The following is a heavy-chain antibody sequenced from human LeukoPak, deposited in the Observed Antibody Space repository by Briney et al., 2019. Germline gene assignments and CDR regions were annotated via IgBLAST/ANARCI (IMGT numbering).Heavy chain of an antibody. V-gene: IGHV1-69*04. CDR3: ARGAGAVPRLGSFWSGYHFDY. CDR1: GGTFSSYA. CDR2: IIPILGIA. Sequence: SVKVSCKASGGTFSSYAISRVRQAPGQGLEWMGRIIPILGIANYAQRFQGRVTITADKSTSTAYMELSSLRSEDTAVYYCARGAGAVPRLGSFWSGYHFDYWGQGTLVTVSS. J-gene: IGHJ4*02. D-gene: IGHD3-3*01.